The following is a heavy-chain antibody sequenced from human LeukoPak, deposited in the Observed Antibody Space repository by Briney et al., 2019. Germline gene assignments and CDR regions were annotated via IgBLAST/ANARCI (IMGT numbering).Heavy chain of an antibody. Sequence: SETLSLTCAVSGYSISSGYYWGWIRQPPGKGLEWIGSIYHSGSTYYNPSLKSRVTISVDTSKNQFSLKLSSVTAADTAVYYCARGPGPAPGYCSSTSCYYYYGMDVWGKGTTVTVSS. J-gene: IGHJ6*04. CDR1: GYSISSGYY. CDR3: ARGPGPAPGYCSSTSCYYYYGMDV. D-gene: IGHD2-2*01. V-gene: IGHV4-38-2*01. CDR2: IYHSGST.